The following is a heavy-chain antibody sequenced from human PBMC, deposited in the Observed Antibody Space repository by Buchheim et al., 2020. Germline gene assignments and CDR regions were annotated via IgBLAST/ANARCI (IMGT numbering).Heavy chain of an antibody. CDR2: ISGSGGST. CDR3: AKDLVPYYDYIWGSYRYSYYYGMDV. V-gene: IGHV3-23*01. D-gene: IGHD3-16*02. CDR1: GFTFSSYA. Sequence: EVQLLESGGGLVQPGGSLRLSCAASGFTFSSYAMSWVRQAPGKGLEWVSAISGSGGSTYYADSVTGRFTISRDNSKNTLYLQMNSLRAEDTAVYYCAKDLVPYYDYIWGSYRYSYYYGMDVWGQGTT. J-gene: IGHJ6*02.